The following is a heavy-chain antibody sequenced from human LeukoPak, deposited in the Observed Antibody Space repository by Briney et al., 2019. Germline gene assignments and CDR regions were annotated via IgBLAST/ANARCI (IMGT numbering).Heavy chain of an antibody. CDR2: IYTSGST. J-gene: IGHJ4*02. CDR1: GGSISSYY. CDR3: AKLGAYTSSWYGFVDY. Sequence: SETLSLTCTVSGGSISSYYWSWIRQPAGKGLEWIGRIYTSGSTNYNPSLKSRVTISVDTSKNQFSLKLSSVTAADTAVYYCAKLGAYTSSWYGFVDYWGQGTLITVSS. V-gene: IGHV4-4*07. D-gene: IGHD6-19*01.